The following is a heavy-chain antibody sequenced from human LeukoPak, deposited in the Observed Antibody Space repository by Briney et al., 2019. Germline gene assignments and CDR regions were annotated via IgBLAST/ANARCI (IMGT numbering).Heavy chain of an antibody. CDR3: ARGGKSSSWYDYYYYYYYMDV. J-gene: IGHJ6*03. CDR2: INHSGST. Sequence: SETLSLTCAVYGGSFSGYYWSWIRQPPGKGLEWIGEINHSGSTNYNPSLKSRVTISVDTSKNQFSLKLSSVTAADTAVYYCARGGKSSSWYDYYYYYYYMDVWGKGTTVTVSS. D-gene: IGHD6-13*01. CDR1: GGSFSGYY. V-gene: IGHV4-34*01.